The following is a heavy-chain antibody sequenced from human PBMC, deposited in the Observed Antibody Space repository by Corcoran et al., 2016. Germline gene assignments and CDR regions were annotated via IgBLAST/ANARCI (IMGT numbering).Heavy chain of an antibody. Sequence: EVQLVQSGAEVKKPGESLKISCKGSGYSFTSYWIGWVRQMPGKGLEWMGIIYPGDSETRYGPSFQGQVTMSADKSINTAYLQWSSLKASDTAMYYCAGQYSSSYYRGTVDPWGQGTQVTVSS. CDR3: AGQYSSSYYRGTVDP. V-gene: IGHV5-51*01. CDR2: IYPGDSET. J-gene: IGHJ5*02. D-gene: IGHD1-26*01. CDR1: GYSFTSYW.